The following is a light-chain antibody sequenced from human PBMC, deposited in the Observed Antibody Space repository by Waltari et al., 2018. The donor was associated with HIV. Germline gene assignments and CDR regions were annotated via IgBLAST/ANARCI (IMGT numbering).Light chain of an antibody. J-gene: IGKJ4*01. CDR3: QQYYSSPPIT. V-gene: IGKV3-20*01. Sequence: EIVLTQSPGTLSLSPGERATLSCRAIQSVSSSYLACYQHKPGQAPRLLIYGASSRATGIPDRFSGSGSGTDFTLTISRLEPEDFAVYYCQQYYSSPPITFGGGTKVEIK. CDR2: GAS. CDR1: QSVSSSY.